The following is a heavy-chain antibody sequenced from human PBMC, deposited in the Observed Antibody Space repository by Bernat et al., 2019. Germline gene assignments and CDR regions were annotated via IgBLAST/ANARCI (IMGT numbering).Heavy chain of an antibody. V-gene: IGHV3-49*03. CDR3: TRDPIAVAGTVTH. CDR2: IRSKAYGGTT. D-gene: IGHD6-19*01. J-gene: IGHJ4*02. Sequence: EVQLVESGGGLVQPGRSLRLSCTASGFTFGDYAMSWFRQAPGKGLEWVGFIRSKAYGGTTDYAASVKGRFTISRDDSKSIAYLQMNSLKTEDTAVYYCTRDPIAVAGTVTHWGQGTLVTVSS. CDR1: GFTFGDYA.